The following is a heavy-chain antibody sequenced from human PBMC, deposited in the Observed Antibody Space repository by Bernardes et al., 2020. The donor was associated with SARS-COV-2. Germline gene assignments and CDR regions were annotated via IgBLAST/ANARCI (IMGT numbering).Heavy chain of an antibody. Sequence: GSLRLSCAASGFRISSYAMSWVRQAPGKGLEWVSMVVATGGDAFHADSVKGRFAASRDNSKNTLYLQMNSLRAEDTAVYYCVKEARESATWYDFDYWGQGTLVTVSS. CDR1: GFRISSYA. CDR2: VVATGGDA. J-gene: IGHJ4*02. D-gene: IGHD6-13*01. V-gene: IGHV3-23*01. CDR3: VKEARESATWYDFDY.